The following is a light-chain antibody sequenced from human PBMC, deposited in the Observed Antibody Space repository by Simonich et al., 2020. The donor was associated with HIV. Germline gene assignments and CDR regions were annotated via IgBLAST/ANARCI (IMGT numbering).Light chain of an antibody. Sequence: DIQMTQSPSTLSASVGDTVTITCRATQSISDCFAWYQQKPGKAPKRLGSEASSLESGVPSRFSGSGSGTEFTLTISSLQPDDFATYYCQQYNNYPKTFGQGTKVEIK. CDR2: EAS. V-gene: IGKV1-5*03. J-gene: IGKJ1*01. CDR3: QQYNNYPKT. CDR1: QSISDC.